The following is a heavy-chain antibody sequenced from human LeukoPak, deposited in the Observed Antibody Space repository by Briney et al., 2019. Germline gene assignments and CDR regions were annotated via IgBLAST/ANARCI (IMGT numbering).Heavy chain of an antibody. Sequence: SETLSLTCTVSGGSISSYYWSWIRQHPGKGLEWIGYIYYSGSTNYNPSLKSRVTISVDTSKNQFSLKLSSVTAADTAVYYCARSAGLLWFGEAHFDYWGQGTLVTVSS. CDR3: ARSAGLLWFGEAHFDY. CDR2: IYYSGST. CDR1: GGSISSYY. V-gene: IGHV4-59*01. D-gene: IGHD3-10*01. J-gene: IGHJ4*02.